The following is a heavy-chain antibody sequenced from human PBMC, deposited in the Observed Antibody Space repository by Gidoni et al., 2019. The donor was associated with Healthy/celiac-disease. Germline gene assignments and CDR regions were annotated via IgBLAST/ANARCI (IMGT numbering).Heavy chain of an antibody. Sequence: QVQLQESGPGLVKPSQTLSLTCTVSVGSISSGDYYWSWIRQPPGKGLEWIGYIYSSGSTYYNPSLKSRVTISVDTSKNQFSLKRSSVTAADTAVYYWARGGAYCGGDCYSPFYYFDYWGQGTLVTVSS. J-gene: IGHJ4*02. V-gene: IGHV4-30-4*01. CDR1: VGSISSGDYY. CDR2: IYSSGST. CDR3: ARGGAYCGGDCYSPFYYFDY. D-gene: IGHD2-21*01.